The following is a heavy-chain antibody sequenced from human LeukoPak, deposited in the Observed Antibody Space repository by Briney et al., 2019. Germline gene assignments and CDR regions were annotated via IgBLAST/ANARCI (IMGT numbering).Heavy chain of an antibody. D-gene: IGHD6-19*01. CDR1: GGSISSSSYY. CDR2: IYYSGST. V-gene: IGHV4-39*01. J-gene: IGHJ4*02. Sequence: PSETLSLTCTVSGGSISSSSYYWGWIRQPPGKGLEWIGSIYYSGSTYYNPSLKSRVTISVDTSKNQFSLKLSSVTAADTAVYYCARGSIAVAGTEFFFGYWGQGTLVTVSS. CDR3: ARGSIAVAGTEFFFGY.